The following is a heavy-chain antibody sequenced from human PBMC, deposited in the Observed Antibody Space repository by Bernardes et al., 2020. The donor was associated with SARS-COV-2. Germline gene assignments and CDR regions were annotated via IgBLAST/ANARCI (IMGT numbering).Heavy chain of an antibody. CDR1: DYTFTNYW. D-gene: IGHD4-17*01. CDR2: IYPGDSDT. Sequence: ESLKISCKGSDYTFTNYWIGWVRQMPGKGLEWMGIIYPGDSDTKYSPSFQGRVTIPADKSVNTAYLQWSSLKASDTAIYYCARRRYGDFGVDVWGQGTTVTVSS. V-gene: IGHV5-51*01. CDR3: ARRRYGDFGVDV. J-gene: IGHJ6*02.